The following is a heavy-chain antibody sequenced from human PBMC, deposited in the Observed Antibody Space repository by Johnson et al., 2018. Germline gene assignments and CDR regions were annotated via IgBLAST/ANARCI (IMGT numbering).Heavy chain of an antibody. V-gene: IGHV3-23*04. CDR3: ARDRGVCSGTSCRGSPNGMDV. Sequence: VQLVESGGGLVRPGGSLTLSCAASGFTFSNYAMAWVRQAAGKGLEWVSAISGSGDRTYYADSVKGRFIIARNNSKNTLFLHMNRLRAEDTAVYYCARDRGVCSGTSCRGSPNGMDVWGQGTTVTVSS. J-gene: IGHJ6*02. CDR2: ISGSGDRT. CDR1: GFTFSNYA. D-gene: IGHD2-2*01.